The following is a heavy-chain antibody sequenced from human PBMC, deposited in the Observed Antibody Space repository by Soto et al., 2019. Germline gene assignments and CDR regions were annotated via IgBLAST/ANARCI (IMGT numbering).Heavy chain of an antibody. CDR3: ARRWGAAVDY. D-gene: IGHD1-26*01. CDR2: INHSGST. J-gene: IGHJ4*02. Sequence: SETLSLTCAVYGGSFSGYYWSWIRQPPGKGLEWIGEINHSGSTNYNPSLKSRVTISVDTSKNQFSLKLSSVTAADTAVYYCARRWGAAVDYWGQGTLVTVS. V-gene: IGHV4-34*01. CDR1: GGSFSGYY.